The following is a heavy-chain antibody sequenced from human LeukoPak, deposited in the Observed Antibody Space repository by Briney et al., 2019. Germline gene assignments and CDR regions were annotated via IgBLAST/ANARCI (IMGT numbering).Heavy chain of an antibody. CDR3: ARGGGWWLRFGTLRWFDR. Sequence: SETLSLTCAVYGGSFSGYYWSWIRQPPGKGLEWIGEINHSGSTNYNPSLKSRVTISVDTSKNQFSLKLSSVTAADTAVYYCARGGGWWLRFGTLRWFDRWGQGTLVTVSS. CDR2: INHSGST. J-gene: IGHJ5*02. CDR1: GGSFSGYY. D-gene: IGHD5-12*01. V-gene: IGHV4-34*01.